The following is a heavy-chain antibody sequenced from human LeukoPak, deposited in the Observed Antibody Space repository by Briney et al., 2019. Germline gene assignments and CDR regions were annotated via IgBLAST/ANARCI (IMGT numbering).Heavy chain of an antibody. CDR3: SRHAHSPSYEF. J-gene: IGHJ4*02. V-gene: IGHV4-39*01. CDR1: GGSGSISNYY. Sequence: PSETLSLTCTVSGGSGSISNYYWGWVHQPPGKGLEWVGSIYYSGNTYYNPSLKSRVTISVVTSQNQFSLKLFSLTAADTAVYYCSRHAHSPSYEFWGQGILVTVSS. D-gene: IGHD3-3*01. CDR2: IYYSGNT.